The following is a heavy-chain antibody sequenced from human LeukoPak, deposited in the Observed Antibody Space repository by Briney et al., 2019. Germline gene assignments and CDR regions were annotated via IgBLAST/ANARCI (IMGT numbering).Heavy chain of an antibody. CDR3: ARLPLFDSSGSRDY. Sequence: SEALSLTCAVYGGSFSGYYWSWIRQPPGKGLEWIGEINHSGSTNYNPSLKSRVTISVDTSKNQFSLKLSSVTAADTAVYYCARLPLFDSSGSRDYWGQGTLVTVSS. J-gene: IGHJ4*02. V-gene: IGHV4-34*01. D-gene: IGHD3-22*01. CDR1: GGSFSGYY. CDR2: INHSGST.